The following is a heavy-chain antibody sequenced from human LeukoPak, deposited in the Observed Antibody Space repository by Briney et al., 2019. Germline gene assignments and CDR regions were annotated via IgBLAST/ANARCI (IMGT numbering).Heavy chain of an antibody. CDR2: ISSSGSTI. Sequence: GGSLRLSCAASGFTFSSYEMNWVRQAPGKGLEWVSYISSSGSTIYYADSVKGRLTISRDNAKNSLYLQMDSLRAEDTAVYYCAELGITMIGGVWGKGTTVTIPS. CDR3: AELGITMIGGV. J-gene: IGHJ6*04. D-gene: IGHD3-10*02. V-gene: IGHV3-48*03. CDR1: GFTFSSYE.